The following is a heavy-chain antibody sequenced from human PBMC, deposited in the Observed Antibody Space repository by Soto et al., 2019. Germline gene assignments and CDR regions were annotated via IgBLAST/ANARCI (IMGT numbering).Heavy chain of an antibody. CDR2: ISYDGSNK. D-gene: IGHD2-21*02. CDR3: AKEADCGGDCYYDY. V-gene: IGHV3-30*18. Sequence: QVQLVESGGGVVQPGRSLRLSCAASGFTFSSYGMHWVRQAPGKGLEWVAVISYDGSNKYYADSVKGRFTISRDNSKNTLYLQMNSMRAEDTAVYYCAKEADCGGDCYYDYWGQGTLVTVSS. J-gene: IGHJ4*02. CDR1: GFTFSSYG.